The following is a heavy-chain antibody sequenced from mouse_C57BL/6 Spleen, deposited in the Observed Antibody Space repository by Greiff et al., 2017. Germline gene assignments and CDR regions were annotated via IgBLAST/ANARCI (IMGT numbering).Heavy chain of an antibody. V-gene: IGHV3-6*01. CDR3: ARGVYYYGSSYYFDY. J-gene: IGHJ2*01. CDR1: GYSITSGYY. Sequence: ESGPGLVKPSQSLSLTCSVTGYSITSGYYWNWIRQFPGNKLEWMGYISYDGSNNYNPSLKNRISITRDTSKNQFFLKLNSVTTEDTATYYCARGVYYYGSSYYFDYWGQGTTLTVSS. CDR2: ISYDGSN. D-gene: IGHD1-1*01.